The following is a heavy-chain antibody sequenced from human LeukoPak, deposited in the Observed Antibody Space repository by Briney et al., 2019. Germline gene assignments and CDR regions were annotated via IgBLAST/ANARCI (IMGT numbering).Heavy chain of an antibody. J-gene: IGHJ3*02. CDR3: ARENYDYVWGSYRGNAFDI. V-gene: IGHV4-4*02. D-gene: IGHD3-16*02. Sequence: SETLSLTCAVSGGSISSSNWWSWVRPPPGKGLEWIGEIYHSGSTNYNPSLKSRVTISVDKSKNQFSLKLSSVTAADTAVYYCARENYDYVWGSYRGNAFDIWGQGTMVTVSS. CDR1: GGSISSSNW. CDR2: IYHSGST.